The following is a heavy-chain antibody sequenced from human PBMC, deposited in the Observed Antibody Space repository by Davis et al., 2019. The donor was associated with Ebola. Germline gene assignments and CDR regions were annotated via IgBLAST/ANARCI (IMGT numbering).Heavy chain of an antibody. D-gene: IGHD3-9*01. CDR3: ARDPLRYFDWLPDY. CDR2: IYYTGTT. V-gene: IGHV4-59*11. Sequence: MPSETLSLTCTVSGASIRSHYWSWIRQSPGKGLEWIGYIYYTGTTNYNPSLKSRVTISVDTSKNQFSLKLSSVTAADTAVYYCARDPLRYFDWLPDYWVQGTLVTVAS. CDR1: GASIRSHY. J-gene: IGHJ4*02.